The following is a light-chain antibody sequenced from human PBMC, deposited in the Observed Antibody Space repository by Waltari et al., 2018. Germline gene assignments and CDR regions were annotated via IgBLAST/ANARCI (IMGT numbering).Light chain of an antibody. CDR1: SSDVGNYNF. CDR3: CSYAGSDTSVV. J-gene: IGLJ2*01. CDR2: EVT. Sequence: QSALTRPASVSGSPGQSITISCTGTSSDVGNYNFVSWYQQHPGKAPKLMIYEVTKRPSGVSNRFSGSKSGNTASLTISGLQAEDEADYFCCSYAGSDTSVVFGGGTKLTVL. V-gene: IGLV2-23*02.